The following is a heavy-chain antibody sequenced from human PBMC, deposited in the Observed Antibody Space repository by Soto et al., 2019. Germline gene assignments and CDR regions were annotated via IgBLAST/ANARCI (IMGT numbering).Heavy chain of an antibody. CDR1: GFTFSDHF. CDR2: IKNKANTYTT. D-gene: IGHD6-19*01. Sequence: EVQLVESGGGLVQPGGSLRLSCAASGFTFSDHFMDWVRQAPGKGLEWVGRIKNKANTYTTEYAASVEGRFTISRDDSRNSLYLQMNSLKTEDTAVYYCGRNAAVAGEPYFYYGMDVWGQGTTVTVSS. V-gene: IGHV3-72*01. CDR3: GRNAAVAGEPYFYYGMDV. J-gene: IGHJ6*02.